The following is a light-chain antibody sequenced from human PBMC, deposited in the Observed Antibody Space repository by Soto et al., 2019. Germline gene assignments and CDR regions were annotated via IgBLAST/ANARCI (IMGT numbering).Light chain of an antibody. CDR2: DVS. J-gene: IGLJ2*01. Sequence: QSALTQPASVSGSPGQSITISCTGTSSDIGGYIYVSWYQHHQGKAPKLLIYDVSNRPSGVSNRFSGSKSGNTASLTISGLQVEDEADYFCSTYTSSRTRFGGGTKLTVL. V-gene: IGLV2-14*03. CDR1: SSDIGGYIY. CDR3: STYTSSRTR.